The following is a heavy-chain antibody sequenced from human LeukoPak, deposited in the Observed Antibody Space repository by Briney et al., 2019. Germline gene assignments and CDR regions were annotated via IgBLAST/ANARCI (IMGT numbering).Heavy chain of an antibody. J-gene: IGHJ6*03. CDR2: ISSSSSYI. CDR1: GFTFSSYS. D-gene: IGHD6-19*01. CDR3: ARDGSGWNYSYYHNMAP. V-gene: IGHV3-21*01. Sequence: PGGSLSLSCAASGFTFSSYSMNCLRQAPGKGLEWVSSISSSSSYIYYADSVKGRFTISRDNAKNSLYLQMNSLRAEDTAVYYCARDGSGWNYSYYHNMAPSGAGKTCSVSS.